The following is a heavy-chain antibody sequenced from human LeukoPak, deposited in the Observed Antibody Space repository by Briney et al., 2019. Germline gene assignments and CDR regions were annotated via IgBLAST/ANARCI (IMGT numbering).Heavy chain of an antibody. J-gene: IGHJ4*02. CDR1: GFTFSSYS. D-gene: IGHD3-22*01. CDR2: ISSSSRYI. CDR3: AKARYYDSSGPFDY. V-gene: IGHV3-21*04. Sequence: GGSLRLSCAASGFTFSSYSMNWVRQAPGKGLEWVSSISSSSRYIYYADSVEGRFTISRDKSKNTLDLQMNSLRVEDTAVYYCAKARYYDSSGPFDYWGQGTLVTVSS.